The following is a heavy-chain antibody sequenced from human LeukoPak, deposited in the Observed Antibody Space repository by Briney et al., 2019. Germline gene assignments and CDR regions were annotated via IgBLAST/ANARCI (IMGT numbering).Heavy chain of an antibody. D-gene: IGHD2-2*01. V-gene: IGHV4-59*01. CDR1: GGSISSYY. J-gene: IGHJ1*01. Sequence: SETLSLTCTVSGGSISSYYWSWIRQPPGKGLEWIGYIYYSGSTNYNPSLKSRVTISVDTSKNQFSLKLSSVTAADTAVYYCARGGSVPAATIQHWGQGTLVTVSS. CDR2: IYYSGST. CDR3: ARGGSVPAATIQH.